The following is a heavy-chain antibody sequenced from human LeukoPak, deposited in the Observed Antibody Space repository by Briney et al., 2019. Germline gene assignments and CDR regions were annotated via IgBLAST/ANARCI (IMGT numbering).Heavy chain of an antibody. D-gene: IGHD2-2*01. CDR1: GGSISSGDYY. CDR3: AREVKYCSSTSCRMGHAFDI. J-gene: IGHJ3*02. CDR2: IYYSGST. V-gene: IGHV4-30-4*02. Sequence: SETLSLTCTVSGGSISSGDYYWSWIRQPPGKGLEWIGYIYYSGSTYYNPSLKSRVTISVDTSKNQFSLKLSSVTAADTAVYYCAREVKYCSSTSCRMGHAFDIWGQGIMVTVSS.